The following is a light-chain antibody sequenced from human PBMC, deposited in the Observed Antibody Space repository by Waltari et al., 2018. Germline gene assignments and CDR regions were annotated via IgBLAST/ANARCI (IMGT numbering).Light chain of an antibody. V-gene: IGKV3-11*01. J-gene: IGKJ2*01. Sequence: EIVLTQSPATLSLSPGESATLSCRASQSVSGSLAWYQQKPGQPPRLLIYDSSNRATAIPARFSGSGSGTDFTLTISSLTPEDFAVYFCQHRTNWVPGMYTFGQGTKLEIK. CDR2: DSS. CDR1: QSVSGS. CDR3: QHRTNWVPGMYT.